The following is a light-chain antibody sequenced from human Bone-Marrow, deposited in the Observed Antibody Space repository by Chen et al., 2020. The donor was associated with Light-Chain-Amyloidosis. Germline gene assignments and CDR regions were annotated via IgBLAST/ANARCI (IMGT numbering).Light chain of an antibody. CDR1: SGHRSFP. CDR2: VNQDGTH. CDR3: QTWGSGFHVL. J-gene: IGLJ2*01. Sequence: QLVLTQSPSASASLGASVTLTCILSSGHRSFPIAWHQRQPGKGPRYLMLVNQDGTHTKGDGIPDRFSGSSSGAERYLTISSLRSEDEADYYCQTWGSGFHVLFGGGTRLSVL. V-gene: IGLV4-69*01.